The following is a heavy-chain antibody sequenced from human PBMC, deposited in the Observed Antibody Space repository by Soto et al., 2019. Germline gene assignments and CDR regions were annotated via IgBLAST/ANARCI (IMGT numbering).Heavy chain of an antibody. CDR3: ATSSPCVLRFLECPGGPDY. V-gene: IGHV1-18*01. J-gene: IGHJ4*02. Sequence: ASGKLSCRVSGYTFTSYGISWVRQTTGPGLELLGWFIAYKGNTNYAQKRQGIDTTTTDTSTSTAYMELKRLRTDDPAVYYGATSSPCVLRFLECPGGPDYCGKGNLVTVSS. CDR2: FIAYKGNT. D-gene: IGHD3-3*01. CDR1: GYTFTSYG.